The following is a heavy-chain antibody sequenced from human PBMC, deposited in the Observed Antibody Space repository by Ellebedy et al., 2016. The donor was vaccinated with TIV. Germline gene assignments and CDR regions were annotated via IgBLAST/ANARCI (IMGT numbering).Heavy chain of an antibody. Sequence: GGSLRLXXAASGFSFDDYTMHWVRQAPGKGLEWVSLITSNGDKRHYAASVRGRFTVSRDNNRTSLFLQMTRLRPEDTAFYYCGKDEGGYGGVDYWGQGTLVSVST. CDR3: GKDEGGYGGVDY. CDR2: ITSNGDKR. J-gene: IGHJ4*02. V-gene: IGHV3-43*01. CDR1: GFSFDDYT. D-gene: IGHD3-16*01.